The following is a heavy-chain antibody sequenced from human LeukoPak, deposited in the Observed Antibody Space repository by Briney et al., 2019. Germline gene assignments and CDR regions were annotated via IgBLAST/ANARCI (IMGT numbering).Heavy chain of an antibody. J-gene: IGHJ4*02. CDR2: ISPHGDIE. CDR3: AKINNNDDY. CDR1: GFTFSIYS. V-gene: IGHV3-30*18. Sequence: GGSLRLSCAASGFTFSIYSMNWVRQAPGKGLEWVAAISPHGDIEYYTDSVKGRFTISRDNSKNMIYLQMNSLRGEDSAVYYCAKINNNDDYWGQGNLVTVSS. D-gene: IGHD1/OR15-1a*01.